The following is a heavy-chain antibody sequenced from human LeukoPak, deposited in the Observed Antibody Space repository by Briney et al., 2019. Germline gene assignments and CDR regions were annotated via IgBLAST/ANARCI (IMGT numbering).Heavy chain of an antibody. CDR3: ARVDAYCGGDCYYWFDP. V-gene: IGHV1-69*13. D-gene: IGHD2-21*01. CDR2: IIPIFGTA. J-gene: IGHJ5*02. Sequence: SVKVSCKASGGTFSSYAISWVRQATGQGLEWMGGIIPIFGTANYAQKFQGRVTITADESTSTAYMELSSLRSEDTAVYYCARVDAYCGGDCYYWFDPWGQGTLVTVSS. CDR1: GGTFSSYA.